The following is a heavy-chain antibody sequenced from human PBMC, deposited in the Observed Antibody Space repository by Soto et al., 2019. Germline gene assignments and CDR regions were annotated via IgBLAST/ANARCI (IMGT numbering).Heavy chain of an antibody. CDR3: AREDFASRPPPYYCYGMDV. CDR1: GFTFRTSA. D-gene: IGHD6-6*01. Sequence: QVQLVESGGGMVQPGRSLTLSCAASGFTFRTSAIHWVRQAPGKGLQRVAFVSYDGSLKYYADSVKGRFTISRDNSKYTVLLQMNHLIPEDTAVYYGAREDFASRPPPYYCYGMDVCGRGTTVTVSS. V-gene: IGHV3-30-3*01. J-gene: IGHJ6*02. CDR2: VSYDGSLK.